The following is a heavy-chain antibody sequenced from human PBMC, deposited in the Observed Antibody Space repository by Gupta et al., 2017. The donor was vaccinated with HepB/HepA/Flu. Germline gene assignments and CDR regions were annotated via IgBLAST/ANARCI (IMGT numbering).Heavy chain of an antibody. Sequence: QVQLLESGPGLVKPSQTLSLTCGVSGGSITSGDYYWTWIRQHPGKGLEWIGYIFKSGAPFYNPSLKTRLDISMDTSNNSFSLTLTSVTAADTAMYYCARVPLPSCGGDCSPFYSWGRGALVTVSS. D-gene: IGHD2-21*02. V-gene: IGHV4-31*11. CDR3: ARVPLPSCGGDCSPFYS. CDR2: IFKSGAP. CDR1: GGSITSGDYY. J-gene: IGHJ4*02.